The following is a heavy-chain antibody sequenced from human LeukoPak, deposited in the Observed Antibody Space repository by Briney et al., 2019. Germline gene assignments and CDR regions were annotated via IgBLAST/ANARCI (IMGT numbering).Heavy chain of an antibody. CDR2: IYSSGTT. V-gene: IGHV4-4*07. CDR1: GGSISNYY. Sequence: SETLSLTCTVSGGSISNYYWHSVRQPAGKGLEWIGHIYSSGTTNYNPSLKSRVTMSVDTSKNQFSLNLSSVTAADTAVYYCASGGNSGSYNLLWGQGTLVTVSS. CDR3: ASGGNSGSYNLL. J-gene: IGHJ4*02. D-gene: IGHD3-10*01.